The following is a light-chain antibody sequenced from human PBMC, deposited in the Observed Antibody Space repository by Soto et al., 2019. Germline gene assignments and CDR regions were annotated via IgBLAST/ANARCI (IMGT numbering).Light chain of an antibody. J-gene: IGLJ3*02. CDR1: SSDVGGYNY. CDR3: PSSAGSHTMV. CDR2: EVS. V-gene: IGLV2-8*01. Sequence: QSALTQPPSASGSPGQSVTISCTGTSSDVGGYNYVSWYQRHPGKAPKLMIYEVSKRPSGVPDRFSGSKSGNTASLSVSGLQAEDEADSYCPSSAGSHTMVFGGGTKLTVL.